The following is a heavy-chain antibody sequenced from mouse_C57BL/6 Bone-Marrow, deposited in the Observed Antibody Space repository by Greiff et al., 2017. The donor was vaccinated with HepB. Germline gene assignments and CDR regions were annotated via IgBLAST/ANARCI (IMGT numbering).Heavy chain of an antibody. J-gene: IGHJ4*01. CDR3: TRSYYYGSSPCYAMDY. Sequence: VQLQQSGAELVRPGASVTLSCKASGYTFTDYEMHWVKQTPVHGLEWIGAIDPETGGTAYNQKFKGKAILTADKSSSTAYMELRSLTSEDSAVYYCTRSYYYGSSPCYAMDYWGQGTSVTVSS. CDR2: IDPETGGT. CDR1: GYTFTDYE. D-gene: IGHD1-1*01. V-gene: IGHV1-15*01.